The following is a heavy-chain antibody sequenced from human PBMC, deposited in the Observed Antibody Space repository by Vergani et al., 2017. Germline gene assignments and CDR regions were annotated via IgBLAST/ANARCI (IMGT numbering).Heavy chain of an antibody. Sequence: EVQLVESGGGLVQPGGSLRLSCAASGFTFSSYSMNGVCQAPGKGLEWVSYISSSSSTIYYAGSVKGRFTISRDNAKNSLYLQMNSLRAEDTAVYYCARAPHSVVPGRRFDPWGQGTLVTVSS. V-gene: IGHV3-48*01. CDR1: GFTFSSYS. J-gene: IGHJ5*02. D-gene: IGHD2-2*01. CDR3: ARAPHSVVPGRRFDP. CDR2: ISSSSSTI.